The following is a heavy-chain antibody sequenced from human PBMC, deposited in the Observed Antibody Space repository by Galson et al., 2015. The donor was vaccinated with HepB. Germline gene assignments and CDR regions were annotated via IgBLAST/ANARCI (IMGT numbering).Heavy chain of an antibody. J-gene: IGHJ4*02. CDR1: GFTFSAYG. CDR2: ISYDESYT. V-gene: IGHV3-30*18. Sequence: SLRLSCAASGFTFSAYGFHWVRQAPGKGLEWVAVISYDESYTHYADSVKGRFTISRDNSRNTLYLQLNSLRAEDTAVYYCAKEEGGEYEYDTSGTFDYWGQGTLVTVSS. D-gene: IGHD3-22*01. CDR3: AKEEGGEYEYDTSGTFDY.